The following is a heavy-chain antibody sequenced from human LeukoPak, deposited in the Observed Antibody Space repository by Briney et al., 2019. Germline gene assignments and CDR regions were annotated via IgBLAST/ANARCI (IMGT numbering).Heavy chain of an antibody. J-gene: IGHJ4*02. Sequence: PGRSLRLSCAASGLTFSAYAMHWVRQAPGKGLEWVAVISYDGSNKYYADSVKGRFTISRDNSKNTVYLQMNSLRAEDTAVYYCAREVAAAGTAFDYWGQGTLVTVSS. CDR3: AREVAAAGTAFDY. CDR2: ISYDGSNK. V-gene: IGHV3-30-3*01. D-gene: IGHD6-13*01. CDR1: GLTFSAYA.